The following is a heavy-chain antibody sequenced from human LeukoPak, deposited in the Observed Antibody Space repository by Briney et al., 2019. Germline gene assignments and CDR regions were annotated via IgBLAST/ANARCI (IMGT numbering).Heavy chain of an antibody. CDR3: AKDLFACSSTSCYSQSH. J-gene: IGHJ4*02. V-gene: IGHV3-23*01. CDR2: ISRSDYTT. CDR1: GFTFSNYA. Sequence: PGGSLRLSCAASGFTFSNYAMAWVRQAPGGGLEWVSAISRSDYTTYYTDSVKGRFTISRDNSKHTLYLQMNSLRAEDTAVYYCAKDLFACSSTSCYSQSHWGQGTLVTVSS. D-gene: IGHD2-2*01.